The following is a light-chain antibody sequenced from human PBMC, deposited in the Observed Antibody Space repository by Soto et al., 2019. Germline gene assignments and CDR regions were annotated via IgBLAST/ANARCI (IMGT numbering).Light chain of an antibody. CDR3: QQYNNWPWT. J-gene: IGKJ1*01. CDR2: GAS. Sequence: EIVMTHSPATLSVSPGERAPLSCRASESVATNLAWYQQTPGQAPRLLIYGASNRATGIPARFSGSGSGTEFTLSISSLQSEDFAVYSCQQYNNWPWTFGQGTKVDIK. V-gene: IGKV3-15*01. CDR1: ESVATN.